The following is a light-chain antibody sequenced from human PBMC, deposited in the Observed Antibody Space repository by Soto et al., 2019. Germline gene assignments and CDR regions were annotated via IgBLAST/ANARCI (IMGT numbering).Light chain of an antibody. Sequence: QSALTQPASVSGSPGQSITISCTGTSSDVGNYNYVSWYQQHPGKAPRLMIYDVTNRPSGVSNRFSGSKSDNTASLTISGLQAEDEADYYCASYTGSSLVFGGGTKVTVL. CDR3: ASYTGSSLV. J-gene: IGLJ2*01. CDR2: DVT. V-gene: IGLV2-14*03. CDR1: SSDVGNYNY.